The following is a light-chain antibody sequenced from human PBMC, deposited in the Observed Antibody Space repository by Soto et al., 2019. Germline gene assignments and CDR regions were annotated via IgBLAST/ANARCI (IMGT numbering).Light chain of an antibody. CDR3: QQYKSYPYT. CDR1: QSISSW. Sequence: DIQMTQSPSTLSASVGARVTITCRASQSISSWLAWYQQKPGKAPKLLIYKASSLESGVPSRFSGSGSGTEFTLNISSLQPDDFATYYCQQYKSYPYTFGQGTKLEIK. CDR2: KAS. J-gene: IGKJ2*01. V-gene: IGKV1-5*03.